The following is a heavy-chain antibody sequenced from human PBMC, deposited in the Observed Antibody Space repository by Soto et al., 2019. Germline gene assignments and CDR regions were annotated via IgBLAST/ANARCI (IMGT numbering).Heavy chain of an antibody. CDR1: GYTFTSYA. V-gene: IGHV1-3*01. CDR2: INAGNGNT. Sequence: ASVKVSCKACGYTFTSYAMHWVRQAPGQRLEWMGWINAGNGNTKYSQKFQGRVTITRDTSASTAYMELSSLRSEDTAVYYCARVGNYYDCSGYGNWFDPWGQGTLVTGSS. CDR3: ARVGNYYDCSGYGNWFDP. D-gene: IGHD3-22*01. J-gene: IGHJ5*02.